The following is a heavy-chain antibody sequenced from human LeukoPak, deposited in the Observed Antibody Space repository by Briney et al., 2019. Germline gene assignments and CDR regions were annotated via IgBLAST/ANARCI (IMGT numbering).Heavy chain of an antibody. CDR3: AKDRRGYSSSWYGYFDY. CDR1: GFTFSSYA. J-gene: IGHJ4*02. CDR2: ISGSGGST. D-gene: IGHD6-13*01. V-gene: IGHV3-23*01. Sequence: GGSLRLSCAASGFTFSSYAMGWVRQAPGKGLEWVSAISGSGGSTYYADSVKGRFTISRDNSKNTLYLQMNSLRAEDTAVYYCAKDRRGYSSSWYGYFDYWGQGTLVTVSS.